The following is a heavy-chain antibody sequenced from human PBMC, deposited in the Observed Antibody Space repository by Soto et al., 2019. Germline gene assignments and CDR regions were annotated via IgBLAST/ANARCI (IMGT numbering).Heavy chain of an antibody. CDR2: MSHSGGT. J-gene: IGHJ3*02. V-gene: IGHV4-34*01. D-gene: IGHD1-1*01. CDR3: ARVERGNATTVVDAFDI. CDR1: GGFVTSGSYY. Sequence: QVQLQQWGAGLLKPSETLSLTCAVYGGFVTSGSYYWSWIRQPPGKGLEWIGEMSHSGGTHFNPSLKSRVTLSLETSKNQFTLKMSSVTAADTALYYCARVERGNATTVVDAFDIWGPGTMVTVSS.